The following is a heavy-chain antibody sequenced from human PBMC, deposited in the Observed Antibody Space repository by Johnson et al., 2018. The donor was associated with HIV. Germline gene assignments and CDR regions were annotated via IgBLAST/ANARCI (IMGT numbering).Heavy chain of an antibody. CDR2: IKQGGSEK. J-gene: IGHJ3*02. V-gene: IGHV3-7*01. D-gene: IGHD1-14*01. Sequence: VQLMESGGGMVQPGTSLRLSCAASGFTFSSHPMNWVRQAPGKGLEWVANIKQGGSEKYYVDSVKGRFTISRDNAKNSLYLQMNTLRAEDTAIYYCARLDNGDPFDIWGQGTMVTVSS. CDR1: GFTFSSHP. CDR3: ARLDNGDPFDI.